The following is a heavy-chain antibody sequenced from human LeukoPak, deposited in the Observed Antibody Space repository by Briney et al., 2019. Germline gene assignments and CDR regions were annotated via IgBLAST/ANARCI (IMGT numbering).Heavy chain of an antibody. D-gene: IGHD3-22*01. CDR2: INPSGGST. Sequence: ASVKVSCKASGYTFTSYYMHWVRQAPGQGLEWMGIINPSGGSTSYAQKFQGRVTMTRDTSTSTVYMELSSLRSEDTAVYYCAGVSYYYDSSGYYLFDYWGQGTLVTVSS. V-gene: IGHV1-46*01. CDR1: GYTFTSYY. J-gene: IGHJ4*02. CDR3: AGVSYYYDSSGYYLFDY.